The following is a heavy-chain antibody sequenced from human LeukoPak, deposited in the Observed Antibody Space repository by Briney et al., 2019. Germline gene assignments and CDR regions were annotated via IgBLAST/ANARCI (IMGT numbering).Heavy chain of an antibody. CDR1: GGSFSGYY. CDR2: INHSGST. V-gene: IGHV4-34*01. Sequence: SETLSLTCAVYGGSFSGYYWSWIRQPPGKGLEWIGAINHSGSTNYNPSLKSRVTISVDTSKNQFSLKLSSVTAADTAVYYCARGSGYYGSGSYFRTPPRYWGQGTLVTVSS. CDR3: ARGSGYYGSGSYFRTPPRY. J-gene: IGHJ4*02. D-gene: IGHD3-10*01.